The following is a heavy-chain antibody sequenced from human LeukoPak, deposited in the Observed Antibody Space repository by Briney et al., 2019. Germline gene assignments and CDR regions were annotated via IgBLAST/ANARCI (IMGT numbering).Heavy chain of an antibody. J-gene: IGHJ4*02. Sequence: ASVKVSCKASGYTFTTYSINWVRQATGQGLEWMGWMNPNSGGSGPAQKFQGRVTMTWNTPISTAYMELSSLRSEDTAVYYCARDQCSGGSCYVDYWGQGTLVTVSS. CDR2: MNPNSGGS. CDR1: GYTFTTYS. D-gene: IGHD2-15*01. V-gene: IGHV1-8*01. CDR3: ARDQCSGGSCYVDY.